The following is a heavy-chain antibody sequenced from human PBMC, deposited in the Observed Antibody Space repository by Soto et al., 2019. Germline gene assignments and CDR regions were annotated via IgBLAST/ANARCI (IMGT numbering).Heavy chain of an antibody. CDR3: ARGYSRGGTSCRY. CDR2: IIPIFNTA. Sequence: SVKVSCKASGGTFSSYAISWVRQAPGQGLEWMGGIIPIFNTANYAQKSQGRDTITADKSTSAAYMELSSLRSDDTAVYYCARGYSRGGTSCRYWGQGTLVTVSS. V-gene: IGHV1-69*06. J-gene: IGHJ4*02. D-gene: IGHD2-2*01. CDR1: GGTFSSYA.